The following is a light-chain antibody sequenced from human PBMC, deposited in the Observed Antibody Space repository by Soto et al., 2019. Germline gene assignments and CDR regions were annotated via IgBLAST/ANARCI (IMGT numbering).Light chain of an antibody. Sequence: QSALTQPASVSGSPGQSITISCTGTSSDVGGYNYVSWYQQHPGKAPKLMIYDVSNRPSGVSNRFSGSKSGNTASLTISGLQAEDEADYYCSSSTSSSTHGYVFGTGTKVTVL. CDR3: SSSTSSSTHGYV. CDR1: SSDVGGYNY. CDR2: DVS. V-gene: IGLV2-14*01. J-gene: IGLJ1*01.